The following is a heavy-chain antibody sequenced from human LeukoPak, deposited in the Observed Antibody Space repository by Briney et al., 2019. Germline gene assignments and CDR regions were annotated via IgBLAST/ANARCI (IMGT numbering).Heavy chain of an antibody. CDR1: GGTFSSYA. CDR2: MSPNSGDT. Sequence: ASVKVSCKASGGTFSSYAISWVRQATGQGLEWMGWMSPNSGDTGYAQKFQGRVTMTSDSSISTAYMELSSLRSEDTAIYYCVRTPPNWGFDYWGQGTLVTVSS. D-gene: IGHD7-27*01. CDR3: VRTPPNWGFDY. V-gene: IGHV1-8*02. J-gene: IGHJ4*02.